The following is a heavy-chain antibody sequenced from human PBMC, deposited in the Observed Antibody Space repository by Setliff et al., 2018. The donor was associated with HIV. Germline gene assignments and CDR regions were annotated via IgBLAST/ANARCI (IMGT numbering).Heavy chain of an antibody. CDR1: GFNFRSYG. Sequence: GGSLRLSCAASGFNFRSYGMTWVRQAPGKGLEWLSGISWNGGSTGYADSVQGRFTISRDNAKNSLYLQMHSLRVEDTAFYYCARDKRDDNFLTSRISSVFDFWGEGTLVTVSS. CDR3: ARDKRDDNFLTSRISSVFDF. V-gene: IGHV3-20*04. J-gene: IGHJ4*02. CDR2: ISWNGGST. D-gene: IGHD1-1*01.